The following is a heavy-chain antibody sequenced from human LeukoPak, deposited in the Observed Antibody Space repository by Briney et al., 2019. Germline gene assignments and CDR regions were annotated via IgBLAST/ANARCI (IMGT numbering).Heavy chain of an antibody. Sequence: GSLRLSCAASGFTFSSYAMHWVRQAPGKGLEWVAVISYDGSNKYYADSVKGRFTISRDNSKNTLYLQMNSLRAEDTAVYYCARDGVELAFDYWGQGTLVTVSS. CDR2: ISYDGSNK. J-gene: IGHJ4*02. V-gene: IGHV3-30-3*01. CDR1: GFTFSSYA. CDR3: ARDGVELAFDY. D-gene: IGHD6-6*01.